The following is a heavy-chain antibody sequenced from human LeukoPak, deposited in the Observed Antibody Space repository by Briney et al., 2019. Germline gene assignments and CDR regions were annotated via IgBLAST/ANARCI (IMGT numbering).Heavy chain of an antibody. CDR1: GGSFSGYY. CDR3: ARHVIIWFGEQVRYMDV. Sequence: SETLSLTCAVYGGSFSGYYWSWIRQPPGKGLEWIGEINHSGSTNYNPSLKSRVTISVDTSKNQFSLKLSSVTAADTAVYYCARHVIIWFGEQVRYMDVWGKGTTVTISS. D-gene: IGHD3-10*01. J-gene: IGHJ6*03. V-gene: IGHV4-34*01. CDR2: INHSGST.